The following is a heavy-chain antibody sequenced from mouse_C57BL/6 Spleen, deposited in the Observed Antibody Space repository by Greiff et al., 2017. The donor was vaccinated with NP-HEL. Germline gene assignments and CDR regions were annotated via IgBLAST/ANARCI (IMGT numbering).Heavy chain of an antibody. V-gene: IGHV1-5*01. CDR3: TRSYGSSAWFAY. CDR2: IYPGNSDT. J-gene: IGHJ3*01. D-gene: IGHD1-1*01. Sequence: EVKLVESGTVLARPGASVKMSCKTSGYTFTSYWMHWVKQRPGQGLEWIGAIYPGNSDTSYNQKFKGKAKLTAVTSASTAYMELSSLTNEDSAVYYCTRSYGSSAWFAYWGQGTLVTVSA. CDR1: GYTFTSYW.